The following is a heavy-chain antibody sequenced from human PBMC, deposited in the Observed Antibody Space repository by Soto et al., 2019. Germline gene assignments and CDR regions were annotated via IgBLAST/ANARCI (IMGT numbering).Heavy chain of an antibody. CDR3: ARARYGSGSYLGY. J-gene: IGHJ4*02. CDR2: IYYSGST. D-gene: IGHD3-10*01. CDR1: GGSISSYY. Sequence: SETLSLTCTVPGGSISSYYWSWIRQPPGKGLEWVGYIYYSGSTNYNPSLKSRVTISVDTSKNQFSLKLSSVTAADTAVYYCARARYGSGSYLGYWGQGTLVTVSS. V-gene: IGHV4-59*01.